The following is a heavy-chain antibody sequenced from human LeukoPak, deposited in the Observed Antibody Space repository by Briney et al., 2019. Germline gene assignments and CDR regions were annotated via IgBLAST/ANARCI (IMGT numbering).Heavy chain of an antibody. J-gene: IGHJ4*02. V-gene: IGHV3-20*01. CDR3: ASLRSSGIGAAIDF. CDR2: INWSGENT. Sequence: GGSLRLPCAASGFTFDDFGMGWVRQTPGKGLEWVSGINWSGENTGYRDSVKGRFTISRDNAKNSLYLQLSSLGVEDTTLYHCASLRSSGIGAAIDFWGQGTLVTVSS. CDR1: GFTFDDFG. D-gene: IGHD6-19*01.